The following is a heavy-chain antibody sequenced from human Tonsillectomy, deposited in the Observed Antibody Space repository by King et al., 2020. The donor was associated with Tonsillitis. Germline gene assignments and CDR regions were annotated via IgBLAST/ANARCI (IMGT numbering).Heavy chain of an antibody. CDR2: IGTAGET. CDR1: GFTFSSSYD. Sequence: QLVQSGGGLVQPGGSMRLSCAVSGFTFSSSYDMYWVRQPTGKGLEGVSAIGTAGETYYSGSVKGRFTISRDNAKDSLYLHMYSLSVGDTAVYYCRAVTTNGDFDYWGQGTLVTVSS. D-gene: IGHD2-8*01. V-gene: IGHV3-13*01. CDR3: RAVTTNGDFDY. J-gene: IGHJ4*02.